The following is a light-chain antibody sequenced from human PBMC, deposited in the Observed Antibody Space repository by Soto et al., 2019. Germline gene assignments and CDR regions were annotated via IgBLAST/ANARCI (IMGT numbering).Light chain of an antibody. CDR3: QHYSYSRYFS. Sequence: IVLTQSPATLSLSPGERATLSCRASQSVSHNYLAWYQQKPGQAPRLLIYGVSYRATDNPDRFSGSGSGTDFTLTISRLEPEDFAVYYCQHYSYSRYFSFGPGTKVDIK. J-gene: IGKJ3*01. CDR1: QSVSHNY. CDR2: GVS. V-gene: IGKV3-20*01.